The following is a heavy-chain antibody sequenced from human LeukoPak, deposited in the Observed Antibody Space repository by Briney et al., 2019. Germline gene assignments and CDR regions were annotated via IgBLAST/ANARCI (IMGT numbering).Heavy chain of an antibody. Sequence: SETLSLTCTVSGGSISSSSYYWGWIRQPPGKGLEWIGSIYYSGSTYYNPSLKSRVTISVDTSKNQFSLKLSSVTAADTAVYYCAKSRGYNYGSWDQYFDYWGQGTLVTVSS. CDR1: GGSISSSSYY. CDR2: IYYSGST. CDR3: AKSRGYNYGSWDQYFDY. D-gene: IGHD5-18*01. V-gene: IGHV4-39*01. J-gene: IGHJ4*02.